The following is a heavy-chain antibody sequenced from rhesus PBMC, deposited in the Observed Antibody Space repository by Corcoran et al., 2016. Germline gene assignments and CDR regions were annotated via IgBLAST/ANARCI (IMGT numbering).Heavy chain of an antibody. J-gene: IGHJ4*01. V-gene: IGHV3S5*01. CDR2: INSGGGST. Sequence: EVQLVETGGGLVQPGGSLKLSCAASGFTFSSYGMSWVRQAPGKGLEWVSAINSGGGSTYYPDSVKGRFTISRDNSKNTLSLQMNSLRAEDTAVYYCAKEIYSGSYYYFDYWGQGVLVTVSS. D-gene: IGHD3-16*01. CDR3: AKEIYSGSYYYFDY. CDR1: GFTFSSYG.